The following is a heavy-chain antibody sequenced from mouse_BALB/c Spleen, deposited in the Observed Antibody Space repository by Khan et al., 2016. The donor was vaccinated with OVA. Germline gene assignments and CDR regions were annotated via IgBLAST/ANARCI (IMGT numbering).Heavy chain of an antibody. D-gene: IGHD2-3*01. CDR1: GYTFTYYV. CDR3: ARGDGYYVYFDY. J-gene: IGHJ2*01. Sequence: QVQLKESGPELVKPGASVKMSCKASGYTFTYYVITWVKQRTGQGLEWIGEIYPGSDNAYYNERFKGKATLTADKSSNTTHMQLGSLTSEDSAVYFWARGDGYYVYFDYWGQGTTLTVSS. CDR2: IYPGSDNA. V-gene: IGHV1-81*01.